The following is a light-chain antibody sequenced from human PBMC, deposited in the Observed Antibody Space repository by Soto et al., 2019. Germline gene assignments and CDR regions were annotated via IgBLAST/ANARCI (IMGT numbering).Light chain of an antibody. J-gene: IGKJ4*01. CDR2: GAS. V-gene: IGKV3-20*01. Sequence: EIVLTQSPGTLSLSVGERATLSCRASQSIASSYLGWYQTQPGPAPRLLIYGASSRATGITDRFSGSGSGTDFPITITRLEPEVFAVYYCQHYGTSPFSFGGGTKVEIK. CDR3: QHYGTSPFS. CDR1: QSIASSY.